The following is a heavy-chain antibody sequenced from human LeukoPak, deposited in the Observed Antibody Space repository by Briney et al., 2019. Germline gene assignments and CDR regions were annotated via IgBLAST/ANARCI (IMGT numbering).Heavy chain of an antibody. CDR3: AREYSERRGYWGNWFDP. CDR2: IIPIFGTA. Sequence: SVKVSCKASGGTFISYAISWVRQAPGQGLEWMGGIIPIFGTANYAQKFQGRVTITADESTSTAYMELSSLRSEDTAVYYCAREYSERRGYWGNWFDPWGQGTLVTVSS. V-gene: IGHV1-69*01. J-gene: IGHJ5*02. D-gene: IGHD2-21*02. CDR1: GGTFISYA.